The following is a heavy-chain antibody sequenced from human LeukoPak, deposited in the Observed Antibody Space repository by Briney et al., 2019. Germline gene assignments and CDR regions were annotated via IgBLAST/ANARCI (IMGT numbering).Heavy chain of an antibody. V-gene: IGHV3-74*01. Sequence: PGGSLRLSCAASGCTFTTFWMNWVRLVPGKGLVWVSLINPDGSTTTYADSVKGRFTISRDNAKNTVYLQMNSLRGEDTAVYYCARDLRGSPDRWGQGTLVTVSS. CDR1: GCTFTTFW. CDR3: ARDLRGSPDR. CDR2: INPDGSTT. J-gene: IGHJ5*02. D-gene: IGHD3-16*01.